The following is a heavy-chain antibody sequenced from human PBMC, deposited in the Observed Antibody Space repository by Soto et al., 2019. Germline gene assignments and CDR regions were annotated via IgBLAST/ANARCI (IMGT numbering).Heavy chain of an antibody. V-gene: IGHV1-18*01. Sequence: QVQLVQSGGEVKKPGASVTVSCKASGYTFINYHITWVRQAPGQGLEWMAWINTYNGMTDYAQRFQGRVTMTRDTSTSTAYMEPRNLGSDDTAVYFCAKSPRGEMATDWGQGPLVTVSS. CDR1: GYTFINYH. J-gene: IGHJ4*02. CDR2: INTYNGMT. CDR3: AKSPRGEMATD. D-gene: IGHD5-12*01.